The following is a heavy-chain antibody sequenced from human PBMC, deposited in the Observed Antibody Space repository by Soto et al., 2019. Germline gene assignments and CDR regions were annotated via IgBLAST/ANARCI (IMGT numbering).Heavy chain of an antibody. D-gene: IGHD3-3*01. Sequence: GGSLRLSCAASGFTFSSYSMNWVRQAPGKGLEWVSYISSSSSTIYYADSVKGRFTISRDNAKNSLYLQMNSLRDEDTAVYYCARDRDSSYYDFWSGYYTGAYIDYWGQGTLVTVS. V-gene: IGHV3-48*02. J-gene: IGHJ4*02. CDR2: ISSSSSTI. CDR3: ARDRDSSYYDFWSGYYTGAYIDY. CDR1: GFTFSSYS.